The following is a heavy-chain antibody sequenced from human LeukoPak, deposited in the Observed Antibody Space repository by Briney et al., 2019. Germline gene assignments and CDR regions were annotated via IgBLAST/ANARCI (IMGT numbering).Heavy chain of an antibody. D-gene: IGHD2-15*01. CDR1: GFTFSSYE. CDR2: ISSSGSTI. Sequence: GGSLRLSCAAPGFTFSSYEMNWVRQAPGKGVERVSYISSSGSTIYYADTVKGRFTISTDNAKNSLYLQMNSLRAEDTAVYYCAREVGYYYMDVWGKGTTVTVSS. V-gene: IGHV3-48*03. CDR3: AREVGYYYMDV. J-gene: IGHJ6*03.